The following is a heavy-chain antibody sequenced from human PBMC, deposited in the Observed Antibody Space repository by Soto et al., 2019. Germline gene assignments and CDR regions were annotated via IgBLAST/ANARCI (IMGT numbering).Heavy chain of an antibody. J-gene: IGHJ4*02. V-gene: IGHV5-10-1*01. CDR2: IDPSDSYT. CDR3: ARLQPAAGDNDLTFDY. D-gene: IGHD6-13*01. Sequence: EVQLVQSGAEVKKPGESLRISCKGSGYSFTSYWISWVRQMPGKGLERMGRIDPSDSYTNYSPSFQDHVTISADKSISTAYLQWNSLKASDTAMYYCARLQPAAGDNDLTFDYWGQGTLVTVSS. CDR1: GYSFTSYW.